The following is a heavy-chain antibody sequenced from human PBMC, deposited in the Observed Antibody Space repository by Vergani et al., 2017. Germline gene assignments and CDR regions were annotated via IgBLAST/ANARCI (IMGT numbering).Heavy chain of an antibody. D-gene: IGHD3-16*01. CDR3: AKHFRGWGIDY. J-gene: IGHJ4*02. CDR1: GFTLSNYD. V-gene: IGHV3-30*02. Sequence: QVQLVESGGGVVQRGGSLRLSCATSGFTLSNYDMQWIRQGPGKGLEFVAFIQFDGSNQYYADSVKGRFTLSRDFSKNTLSLQMNSLRTDDTATYYCAKHFRGWGIDYGGQGTQVIVSS. CDR2: IQFDGSNQ.